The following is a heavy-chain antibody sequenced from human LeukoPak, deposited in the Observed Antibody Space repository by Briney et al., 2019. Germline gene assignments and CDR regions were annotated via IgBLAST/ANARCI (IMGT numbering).Heavy chain of an antibody. J-gene: IGHJ4*02. CDR3: AREKWFDY. CDR2: IYTSGST. CDR1: GGSISSSSYY. D-gene: IGHD1-26*01. V-gene: IGHV4-61*02. Sequence: SETLSLTCTVSGGSISSSSYYWSWIRQPAGKGLEWIGRIYTSGSTNYNPSLKSRVTMSVDTSKNQFSLKLSSVTAADTAVYYCAREKWFDYWGQGTLVTVSS.